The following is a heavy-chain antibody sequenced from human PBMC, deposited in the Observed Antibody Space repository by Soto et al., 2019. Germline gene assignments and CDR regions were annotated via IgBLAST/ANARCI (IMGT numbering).Heavy chain of an antibody. CDR1: GYTFTAYY. V-gene: IGHV1-2*02. J-gene: IGHJ4*02. D-gene: IGHD3-9*01. Sequence: ASVKVSCKASGYTFTAYYMHWVRQAPGQGLEWMGWVNPGNGTTSFAQKFQGRVTMTRDTSISTAYMELSGLRSDDTALYYCARPPGYISDWYYFDSWGQGTLVTVSS. CDR2: VNPGNGTT. CDR3: ARPPGYISDWYYFDS.